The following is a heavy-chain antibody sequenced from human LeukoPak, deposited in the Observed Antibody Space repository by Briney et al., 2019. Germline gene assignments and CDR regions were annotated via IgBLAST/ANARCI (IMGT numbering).Heavy chain of an antibody. J-gene: IGHJ6*03. V-gene: IGHV5-51*01. D-gene: IGHD2-2*01. Sequence: GESLKISCKTSGYNFVNYWIACVRQMPGKGLEWMGNIYPRDSDTRYSPSFQGQVTISADKSITTAYLHWTSLSASDAATYYCATESVPSAIRGSNNNMMHVWGKGTTVTVSS. CDR1: GYNFVNYW. CDR2: IYPRDSDT. CDR3: ATESVPSAIRGSNNNMMHV.